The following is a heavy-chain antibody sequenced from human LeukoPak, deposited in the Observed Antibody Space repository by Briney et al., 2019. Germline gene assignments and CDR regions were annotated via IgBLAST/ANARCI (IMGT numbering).Heavy chain of an antibody. CDR2: IYYSGTT. CDR1: GGSISSSSYY. CDR3: ASSPAFDAFDI. J-gene: IGHJ3*02. V-gene: IGHV4-61*01. Sequence: SETLSLTCTVSGGSISSSSYYWSWIRQPPGKGLEWIGYIYYSGTTNYNPSLKSRVTISVDTSKNQFSLKLRSVTAADTAVYYCASSPAFDAFDIWGQGTMVTVSS.